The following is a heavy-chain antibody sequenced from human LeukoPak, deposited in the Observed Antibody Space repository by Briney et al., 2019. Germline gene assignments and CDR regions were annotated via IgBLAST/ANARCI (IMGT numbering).Heavy chain of an antibody. CDR1: GYTFTGYY. Sequence: ASVKVSCKASGYTFTGYYMHWVRQAPGQGLEWMGWINPNSGGTNYAQKFQGRVTMTRDTSISTAYMELSRLRSDDTAVYYCARKYGYSSSPGYYYYYMDVWGKGTTVTVSS. CDR3: ARKYGYSSSPGYYYYYMDV. CDR2: INPNSGGT. J-gene: IGHJ6*03. V-gene: IGHV1-2*02. D-gene: IGHD6-6*01.